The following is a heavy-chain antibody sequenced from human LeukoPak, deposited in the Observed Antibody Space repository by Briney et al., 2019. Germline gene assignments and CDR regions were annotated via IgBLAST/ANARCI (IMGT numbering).Heavy chain of an antibody. CDR2: IYYSGCT. J-gene: IGHJ4*02. Sequence: SETLSLTCTVSGGSISSSSYYWGWIRQPPGKGLEWIGSIYYSGCTYYNPSLKSRVTISVDTSKNQFSLKLSSVTAADTAVYYCARGGEYYDILTGYFYWGQGTLVTVSS. CDR3: ARGGEYYDILTGYFY. D-gene: IGHD3-9*01. V-gene: IGHV4-39*07. CDR1: GGSISSSSYY.